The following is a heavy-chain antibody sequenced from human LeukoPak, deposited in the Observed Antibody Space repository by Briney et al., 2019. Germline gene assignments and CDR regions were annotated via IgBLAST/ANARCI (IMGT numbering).Heavy chain of an antibody. CDR2: MSNSGENT. J-gene: IGHJ4*02. CDR1: GFTFSSYS. D-gene: IGHD4-17*01. V-gene: IGHV3-30*18. Sequence: GGSLRLSCAASGFTFSSYSMQWVRQTPGKGLEWVGIMSNSGENTFYGEAVKGRFTISRDNSQNTLYLQMNSLRPEDTAVYYCAKGGASVTRYVDYWGKGPLVTVS. CDR3: AKGGASVTRYVDY.